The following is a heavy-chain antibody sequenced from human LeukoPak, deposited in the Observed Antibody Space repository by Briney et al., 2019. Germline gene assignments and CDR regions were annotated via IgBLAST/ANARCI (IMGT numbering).Heavy chain of an antibody. D-gene: IGHD6-13*01. CDR3: ARDSSSWYDYYMDV. V-gene: IGHV3-74*01. J-gene: IGHJ6*03. CDR2: INSDGSST. CDR1: GFTFSSHW. Sequence: HPGGSLRLSCAASGFTFSSHWMHWVRQAPGKGLVWVSRINSDGSSTTYADSVKGRFTISRDNAKNTLYLQMNSLRAEDTAVYYCARDSSSWYDYYMDVWGKGTTVSISS.